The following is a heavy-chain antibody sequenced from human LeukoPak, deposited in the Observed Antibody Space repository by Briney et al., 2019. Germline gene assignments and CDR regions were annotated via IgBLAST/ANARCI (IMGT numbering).Heavy chain of an antibody. CDR2: ISGSDDST. V-gene: IGHV3-23*01. Sequence: PGGSLILSCAASGFTFSDYYMSWIRQAPGKGLEWVSGISGSDDSTYYADSVKGRFTISRDNSKNTLYLQMNSLRADDTAVYYCAKVGDSSGYSPLDYWGRGTLVTVSS. CDR3: AKVGDSSGYSPLDY. CDR1: GFTFSDYY. D-gene: IGHD3-22*01. J-gene: IGHJ4*02.